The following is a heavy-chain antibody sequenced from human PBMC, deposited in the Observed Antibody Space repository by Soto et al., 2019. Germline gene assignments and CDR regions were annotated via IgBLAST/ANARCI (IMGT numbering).Heavy chain of an antibody. CDR3: APSPGWLGAGSGGLDV. Sequence: QLQLVQSGAEVKRPGASVRVSCKASGNTLTGHFLHWVRQARGQGLEWMGWLNSNSGGTKIAQKCQGRLAMTRDTSITIAYMELSRLRSEDTAVYYCAPSPGWLGAGSGGLDVWGLGATVTVSS. CDR1: GNTLTGHF. V-gene: IGHV1-2*02. D-gene: IGHD3-10*01. CDR2: LNSNSGGT. J-gene: IGHJ6*02.